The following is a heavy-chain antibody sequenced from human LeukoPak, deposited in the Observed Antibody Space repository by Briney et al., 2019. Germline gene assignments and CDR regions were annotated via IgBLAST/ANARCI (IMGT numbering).Heavy chain of an antibody. V-gene: IGHV3-53*05. CDR1: GFTVSSNY. D-gene: IGHD3-22*01. J-gene: IGHJ4*02. CDR2: IYSGGST. Sequence: PGGSLRLSCAASGFTVSSNYMSWVRQAPGKGLEWVSVIYSGGSTYYADSVKGRFTISRDNAKNSLYLQMNSLRAEDTALYYCAKDLTYYYDSSGYCFDYWGQGTLVTVSS. CDR3: AKDLTYYYDSSGYCFDY.